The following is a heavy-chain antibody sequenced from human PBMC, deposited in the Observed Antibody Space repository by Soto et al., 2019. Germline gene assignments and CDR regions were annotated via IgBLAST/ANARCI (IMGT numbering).Heavy chain of an antibody. CDR2: ISYDGSNK. CDR3: ARELDSSSWWRGFDY. J-gene: IGHJ4*02. Sequence: QVQLVESGGGVVQPGRSLRLSCAASGFTFNSYAMHWVRQAPGKGLEWVAVISYDGSNKYYADSVKGRFTISRDNSKNTLYLQMNSLRAEDTAVYYCARELDSSSWWRGFDYWGQGTLVTVSS. V-gene: IGHV3-30-3*01. CDR1: GFTFNSYA. D-gene: IGHD6-13*01.